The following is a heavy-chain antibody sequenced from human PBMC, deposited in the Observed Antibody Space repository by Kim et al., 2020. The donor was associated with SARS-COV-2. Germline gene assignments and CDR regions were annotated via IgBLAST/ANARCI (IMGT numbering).Heavy chain of an antibody. CDR1: GDSVSSNGVT. CDR3: ARQAWNAFDF. Sequence: SQTLSLTRVISGDSVSSNGVTWNWIRQSPSRGLEWLGRAYYRSKWYIDYAISVRSRMTITPDTSKNQFSLQLNSVTPDDTAVYYCARQAWNAFDFWGQGT. V-gene: IGHV6-1*01. D-gene: IGHD2-21*01. J-gene: IGHJ3*01. CDR2: AYYRSKWYI.